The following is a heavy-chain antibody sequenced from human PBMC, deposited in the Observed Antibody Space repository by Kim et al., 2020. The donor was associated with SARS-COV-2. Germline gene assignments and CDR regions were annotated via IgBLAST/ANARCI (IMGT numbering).Heavy chain of an antibody. J-gene: IGHJ4*02. CDR3: ASVLAGMWFFDY. V-gene: IGHV3-21*01. CDR2: ISSSRSYI. Sequence: GGSLRLSCAASGFTFSRYSMHWVRQAPGKGLEWVSSISSSRSYIYYADSVKGRFTISRDNAKNSLYLQMNSLRAEDTAVYYCASVLAGMWFFDYWGQGTLVTVSS. CDR1: GFTFSRYS. D-gene: IGHD6-19*01.